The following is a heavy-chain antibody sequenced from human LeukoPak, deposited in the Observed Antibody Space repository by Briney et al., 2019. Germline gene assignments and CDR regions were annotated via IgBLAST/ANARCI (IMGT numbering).Heavy chain of an antibody. Sequence: ASVKVSCKASGYTLTGYYMYWVRQAPGQGLEWMGWINPKSGGANYAQKFQGRVTMTRDTSISTAYMEVSSLRSDDTAVYYCAKAGGATITIDYWGQGTLVTVSS. V-gene: IGHV1-2*02. D-gene: IGHD5-24*01. CDR2: INPKSGGA. CDR3: AKAGGATITIDY. J-gene: IGHJ4*02. CDR1: GYTLTGYY.